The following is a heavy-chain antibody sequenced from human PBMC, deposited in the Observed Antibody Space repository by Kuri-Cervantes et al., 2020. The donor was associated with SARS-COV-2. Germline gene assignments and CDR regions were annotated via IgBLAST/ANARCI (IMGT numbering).Heavy chain of an antibody. D-gene: IGHD3-3*01. Sequence: LRLSCAISGDSVSSNSAAWNWIRQSPSRGLEWLGRTYYRSKWYNDYAVSVKSRITINPDTSKNQFSLKLSSVTAADTAVYYCARSAFGATYYDFWSGFDYWGQGTLVTVSS. J-gene: IGHJ4*02. CDR3: ARSAFGATYYDFWSGFDY. CDR1: GDSVSSNSAA. V-gene: IGHV6-1*01. CDR2: TYYRSKWYN.